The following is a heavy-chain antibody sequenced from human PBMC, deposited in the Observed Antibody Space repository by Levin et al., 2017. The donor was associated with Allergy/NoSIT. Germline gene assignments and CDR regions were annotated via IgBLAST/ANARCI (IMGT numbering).Heavy chain of an antibody. CDR3: ARDRFLDGSASGGWFDS. CDR2: IYSAGNT. CDR1: GFTVSTHY. V-gene: IGHV3-53*01. Sequence: GESLKISCAASGFTVSTHYMNWVRQAPGKGLEWVSVIYSAGNTYYADSVKGRFTTSRDNSRNTLYLQMNSLTAEDTAIYYCARDRFLDGSASGGWFDSWGQGTLVTVSS. D-gene: IGHD3-10*01. J-gene: IGHJ5*01.